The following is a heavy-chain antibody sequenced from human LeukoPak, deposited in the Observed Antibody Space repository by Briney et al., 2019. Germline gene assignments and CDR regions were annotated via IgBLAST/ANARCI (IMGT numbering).Heavy chain of an antibody. D-gene: IGHD3-10*01. CDR1: GFTFSSYA. V-gene: IGHV3-30-3*01. Sequence: GGSLRLSCAASGFTFSSYAMYWVRQAPGKGLEWVAVISYDGSNKYYADSVKGRFTISRDNSKNTLYLQMNSLRAEDTAVYYCARAAGSGSYYNPLDYWGQGTLVTVSS. CDR2: ISYDGSNK. CDR3: ARAAGSGSYYNPLDY. J-gene: IGHJ4*02.